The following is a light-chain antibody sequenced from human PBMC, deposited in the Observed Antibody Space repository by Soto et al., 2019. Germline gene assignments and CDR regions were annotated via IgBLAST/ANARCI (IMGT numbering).Light chain of an antibody. Sequence: HSVLTQPPSVSAAPGQKVTISCSGSSSNIGGNSVSWYQQLPGTAPKLLIYRNNQRPSGVPDRFSGSKSGTSASLAISGLRSDDEADYFCATWDDSLNGFYVFGTGTKVTVL. CDR3: ATWDDSLNGFYV. CDR1: SSNIGGNS. CDR2: RNN. V-gene: IGLV1-47*01. J-gene: IGLJ1*01.